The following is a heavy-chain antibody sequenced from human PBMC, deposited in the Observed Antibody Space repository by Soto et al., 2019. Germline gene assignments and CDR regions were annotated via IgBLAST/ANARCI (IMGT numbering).Heavy chain of an antibody. J-gene: IGHJ6*03. V-gene: IGHV3-74*01. D-gene: IGHD2-21*01. CDR2: INSDGSST. CDR3: ARVLWWPRDQHYYYMDV. Sequence: PGGSLRLSCAASGFTFSGSAMHWVRQAPGKGLVWVSRINSDGSSTSYADSVKGRFTISRDNAKNTLYLQMNSLRAEDTAVYYCARVLWWPRDQHYYYMDVWGKGTTVTVSS. CDR1: GFTFSGSA.